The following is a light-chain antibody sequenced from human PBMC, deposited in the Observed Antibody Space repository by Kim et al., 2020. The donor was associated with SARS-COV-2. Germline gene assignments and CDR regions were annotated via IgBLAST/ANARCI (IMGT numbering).Light chain of an antibody. Sequence: SASLGDQATITCQAIHGISNYLSWYQQKPGKVPKLLIYDASNLETGVPSRFSGSGSGTDFSFTITSVQPEDIATYYCQQYDSLPLTFAGGTKLGI. CDR2: DAS. CDR3: QQYDSLPLT. J-gene: IGKJ4*01. V-gene: IGKV1-33*01. CDR1: HGISNY.